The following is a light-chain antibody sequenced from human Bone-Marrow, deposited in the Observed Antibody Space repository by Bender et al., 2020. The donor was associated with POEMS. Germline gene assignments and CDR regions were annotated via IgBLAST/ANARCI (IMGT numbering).Light chain of an antibody. CDR1: SGDVGSYNL. Sequence: QSALTQPASVSGSPGQSITISCTGTSGDVGSYNLVSWYQQHPGRAPKLLIFDVTIRPSGISSRFSGSKSGNTASLTISSLRPEDEADYFCCSYTSSSTWVFGGGTKLTV. CDR2: DVT. J-gene: IGLJ3*02. CDR3: CSYTSSSTWV. V-gene: IGLV2-14*02.